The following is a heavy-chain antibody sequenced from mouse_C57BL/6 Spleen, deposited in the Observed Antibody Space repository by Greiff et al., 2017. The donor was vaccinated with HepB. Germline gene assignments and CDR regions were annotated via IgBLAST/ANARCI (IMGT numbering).Heavy chain of an antibody. Sequence: QVQLKESGAELARPGASVKLSCKASGYTFTSYGISWVKQRTGQGLEWIGEIYPRSGNTYYNEKFKGKATLTADKSSSTAYMELRSLTSEDSAVYFCARPTTVVAPDYWGQGTTLTVSS. J-gene: IGHJ2*01. CDR1: GYTFTSYG. CDR2: IYPRSGNT. D-gene: IGHD1-1*01. CDR3: ARPTTVVAPDY. V-gene: IGHV1-81*01.